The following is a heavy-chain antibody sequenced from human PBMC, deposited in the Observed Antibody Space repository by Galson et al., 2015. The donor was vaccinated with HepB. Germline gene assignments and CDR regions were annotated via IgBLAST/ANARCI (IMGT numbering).Heavy chain of an antibody. CDR1: GYTFTTYH. CDR2: INPVGGST. J-gene: IGHJ4*02. Sequence: SVKVSCKASGYTFTTYHIHWVRQAPGQGLEWMGIINPVGGSTNYAQKFQGRVTMTRDTSTSTVYMELSSLRSEDTAVYYCAIWYSSSDYWGQGTLVTVSS. V-gene: IGHV1-46*01. CDR3: AIWYSSSDY. D-gene: IGHD6-6*01.